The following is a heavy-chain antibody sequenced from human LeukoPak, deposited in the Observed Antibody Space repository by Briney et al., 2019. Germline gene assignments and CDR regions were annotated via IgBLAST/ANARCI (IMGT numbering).Heavy chain of an antibody. Sequence: SETLSLTCAVYGGSFSGFYWSWIRQPPGKGLEWIGEINHSGSTNYNPSLKSRVTIPVDTSKNQFSLKLSSVTAADTAVYYCARGRSIAAAAPNYWGQGTLVTVSS. CDR2: INHSGST. D-gene: IGHD6-13*01. CDR1: GGSFSGFY. CDR3: ARGRSIAAAAPNY. V-gene: IGHV4-34*01. J-gene: IGHJ4*02.